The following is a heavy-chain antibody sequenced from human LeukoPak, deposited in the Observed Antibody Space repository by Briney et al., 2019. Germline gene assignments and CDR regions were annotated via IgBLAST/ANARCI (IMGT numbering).Heavy chain of an antibody. CDR2: IIPIFGTA. J-gene: IGHJ4*02. CDR1: GGTFSSYA. Sequence: ASVKVSCTASGGTFSSYAISWARQAPGQGLEWMGGIIPIFGTANYAQKFRGRVTITADKSTRTAYMELSSLRSEDTAVYYCARDSDSRDPPHFDYWGQGTLVTVSS. D-gene: IGHD2-21*01. CDR3: ARDSDSRDPPHFDY. V-gene: IGHV1-69*06.